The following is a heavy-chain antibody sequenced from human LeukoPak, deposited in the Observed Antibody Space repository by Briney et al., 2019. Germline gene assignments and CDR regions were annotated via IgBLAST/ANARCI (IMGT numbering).Heavy chain of an antibody. Sequence: GGSLRLSCAASGFTFSSFGMHWVRQAPGKGLEWVSAISGSGGSTYYADSVKGRFTISRDNSKNTLYLQMNGLRAEDTAVYYCAKGGGYDSSGYFGGPSDAFDIWGQGTMVTVSS. J-gene: IGHJ3*02. CDR1: GFTFSSFG. V-gene: IGHV3-23*01. D-gene: IGHD3-22*01. CDR3: AKGGGYDSSGYFGGPSDAFDI. CDR2: ISGSGGST.